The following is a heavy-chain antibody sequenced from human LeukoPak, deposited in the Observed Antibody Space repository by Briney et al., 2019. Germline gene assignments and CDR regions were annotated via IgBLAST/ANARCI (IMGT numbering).Heavy chain of an antibody. V-gene: IGHV1-8*03. Sequence: GASVKVSCKASGYTFTNSDINWVRQATGQGFEWMGWMNPNSGYTGYAEKFQDRVILTRDTSINTAYMELSSRRSDDTAVYYCARVEWELLRNREFDYWGQGTLVTVSS. CDR1: GYTFTNSD. J-gene: IGHJ4*02. D-gene: IGHD1-26*01. CDR3: ARVEWELLRNREFDY. CDR2: MNPNSGYT.